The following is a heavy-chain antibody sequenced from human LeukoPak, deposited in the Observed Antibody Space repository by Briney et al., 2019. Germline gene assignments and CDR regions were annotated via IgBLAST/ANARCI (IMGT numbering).Heavy chain of an antibody. J-gene: IGHJ4*02. CDR3: ATTPTSRDYYDSSGYLPFDY. Sequence: SVKVSCKASGGTFSSYAISWVRQAPGQGLEWRGRSIPILGIANYAQKFQGRVTITADKSTSTAYMELSSLRSEDTAVYYCATTPTSRDYYDSSGYLPFDYWGQGTLVTVSS. CDR2: SIPILGIA. CDR1: GGTFSSYA. D-gene: IGHD3-22*01. V-gene: IGHV1-69*04.